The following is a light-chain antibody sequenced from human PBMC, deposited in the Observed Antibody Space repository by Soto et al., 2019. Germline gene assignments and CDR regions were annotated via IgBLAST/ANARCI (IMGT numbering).Light chain of an antibody. CDR3: SSYAGNNIWV. Sequence: QSVLTQPPSASGSPGQSVTISCTGTSSDVGSYNYVSWYQQHPGKAPKLMIYEVTKGPSGVPDRFSGSKSGITASLTVSGLQAEDEAVYYCSSYAGNNIWVFGGGTQLTVL. CDR2: EVT. V-gene: IGLV2-8*01. J-gene: IGLJ3*02. CDR1: SSDVGSYNY.